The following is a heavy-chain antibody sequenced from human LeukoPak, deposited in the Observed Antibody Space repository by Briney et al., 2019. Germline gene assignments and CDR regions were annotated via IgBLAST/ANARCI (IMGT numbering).Heavy chain of an antibody. V-gene: IGHV3-23*01. CDR3: AELGITMIGGV. J-gene: IGHJ6*04. D-gene: IGHD3-10*02. CDR1: GFTFSSFG. Sequence: GGSLRLSCAASGFTFSSFGMRWVRQAPGKGLEWVSAISGSGGTTYYADSVKGRFTISRDNAKNSLYLQMNSLRAEDTAVYYCAELGITMIGGVWGKGTTVTISS. CDR2: ISGSGGTT.